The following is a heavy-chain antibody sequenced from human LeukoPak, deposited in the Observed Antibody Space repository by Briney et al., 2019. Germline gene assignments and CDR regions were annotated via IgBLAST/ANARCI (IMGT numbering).Heavy chain of an antibody. D-gene: IGHD2-2*01. V-gene: IGHV3-33*01. J-gene: IGHJ5*02. CDR2: IWYDGSNK. CDR1: GFTFSSYG. CDR3: ARDRGCSSTSCSLNWFDP. Sequence: GGSLRLSCAASGFTFSSYGMHWVRQAPGKGLEWVAVIWYDGSNKYYADSVKGRFTISRDNSKNTLYLQMNSLRAEDTAVYYCARDRGCSSTSCSLNWFDPWGQGTLVTVSS.